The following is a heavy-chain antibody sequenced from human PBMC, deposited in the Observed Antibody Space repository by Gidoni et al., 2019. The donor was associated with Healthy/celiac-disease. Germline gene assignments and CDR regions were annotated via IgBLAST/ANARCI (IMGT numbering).Heavy chain of an antibody. V-gene: IGHV1-2*04. D-gene: IGHD6-19*01. CDR2: INPNSGGT. CDR3: ARWYSSGWYYFDY. Sequence: LAWMGWINPNSGGTNYAQKFQGWVTMTRDTSISTAYMGLSRLRADDTAVYYCARWYSSGWYYFDYWGQGTLVTVSS. J-gene: IGHJ4*02.